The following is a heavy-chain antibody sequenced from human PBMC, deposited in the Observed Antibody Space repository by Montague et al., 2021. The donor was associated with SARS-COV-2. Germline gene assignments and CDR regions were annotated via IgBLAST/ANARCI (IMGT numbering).Heavy chain of an antibody. J-gene: IGHJ4*02. CDR2: IHYIGNT. V-gene: IGHV4-39*07. CDR1: GASISRSDYY. D-gene: IGHD3-10*01. CDR3: ARLLPDGTMVATDVRFDS. Sequence: SETLSLTCNVSGASISRSDYYWAWIRQPPGKGLELIGNIHYIGNTYYNPSLESRVTISVDTSKNQFSLKLSSVTAADTAVYYCARLLPDGTMVATDVRFDSWGQGTLVTVSS.